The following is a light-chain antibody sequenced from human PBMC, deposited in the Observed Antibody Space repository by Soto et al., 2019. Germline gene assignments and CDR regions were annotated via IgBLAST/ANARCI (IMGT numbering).Light chain of an antibody. CDR1: QSVSTN. J-gene: IGKJ3*01. V-gene: IGKV3-15*01. CDR2: GAS. Sequence: EIVMTQSPATLSVSPGERATLSCRASQSVSTNLAWYQQKPGQAPRLLIFGASTRATGIPARFSGGGSGTDSTLTITSLQSADFAVYYCQQYNNWPPFTFGPGTKVDIK. CDR3: QQYNNWPPFT.